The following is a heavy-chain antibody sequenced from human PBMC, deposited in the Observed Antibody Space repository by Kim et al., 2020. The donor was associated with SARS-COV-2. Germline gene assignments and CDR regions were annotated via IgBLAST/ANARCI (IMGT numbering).Heavy chain of an antibody. D-gene: IGHD1-26*01. V-gene: IGHV3-21*01. CDR1: GFTFSSYS. Sequence: GGSLRLSCAASGFTFSSYSMNWVRQAPGKGLEWVSSISSSSSYIYYADSVKGRFTISRDNAKNSLYLQMNSLRAEDTAVYYCARDPPALAIVGATTCLPWGQGTLVTVSS. CDR2: ISSSSSYI. J-gene: IGHJ5*02. CDR3: ARDPPALAIVGATTCLP.